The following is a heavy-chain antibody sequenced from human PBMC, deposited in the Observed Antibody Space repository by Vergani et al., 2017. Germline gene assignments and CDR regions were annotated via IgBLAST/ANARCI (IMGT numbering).Heavy chain of an antibody. D-gene: IGHD6-13*01. CDR3: TTGFPGSSWSTY. J-gene: IGHJ4*01. CDR2: VRNKEDGGTP. Sequence: EVQLVESGGGLEQPGRSLRLSCRASGFTFTVYGTSWVRQAPGKGLEWVGFVRNKEDGGTPEHAASVKGRFTISRDDSKAIAYLQMNSLKTEDTAVYYCTTGFPGSSWSTYWGQGTLVTVSS. V-gene: IGHV3-49*04. CDR1: GFTFTVYG.